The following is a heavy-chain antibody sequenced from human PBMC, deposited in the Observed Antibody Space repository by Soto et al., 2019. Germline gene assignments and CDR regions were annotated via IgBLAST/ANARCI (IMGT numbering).Heavy chain of an antibody. CDR2: ISAYNGNT. V-gene: IGHV1-18*01. J-gene: IGHJ4*02. Sequence: ASVKVSCKASGYTFTSYGISWVRQAPGQGLEWMGWISAYNGNTNYAQKLQGRVTMTTDTSTSTAYMELRSLRSDDTAVYYCARSELRYFDWLLSDDYWGQGTLVTVSS. CDR1: GYTFTSYG. CDR3: ARSELRYFDWLLSDDY. D-gene: IGHD3-9*01.